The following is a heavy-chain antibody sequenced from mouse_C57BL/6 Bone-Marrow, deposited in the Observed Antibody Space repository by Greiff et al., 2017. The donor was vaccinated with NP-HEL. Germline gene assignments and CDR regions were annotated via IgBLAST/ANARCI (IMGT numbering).Heavy chain of an antibody. CDR2: IDPSDSYT. CDR1: GYTFTSYW. Sequence: QVQLQQPGAELVKPGASVKLSCKASGYTFTSYWMQWVKQRPGQGLEWIGEIDPSDSYTNYNQKFKGKATLTVDTSSSTAYMQLSSLTSEDSAVYYCASPYYYDYGWFAYWGQGTLVTVSA. J-gene: IGHJ3*01. CDR3: ASPYYYDYGWFAY. D-gene: IGHD2-4*01. V-gene: IGHV1-50*01.